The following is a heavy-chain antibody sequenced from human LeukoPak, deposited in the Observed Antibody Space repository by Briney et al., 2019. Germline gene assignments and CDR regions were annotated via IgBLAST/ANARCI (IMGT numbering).Heavy chain of an antibody. CDR3: ARGGVWYCSSTSCYTIDY. J-gene: IGHJ4*02. V-gene: IGHV3-30*03. D-gene: IGHD2-2*02. CDR2: ISYDGSNK. CDR1: GFTFSSYG. Sequence: GGSLRLSCAASGFTFSSYGMHWVRQAPGKGLEWVAVISYDGSNKYCADSVKGRFTISRDNSKNTLYLQMNSLRAEDTAVYYCARGGVWYCSSTSCYTIDYWGQGTLVTVSS.